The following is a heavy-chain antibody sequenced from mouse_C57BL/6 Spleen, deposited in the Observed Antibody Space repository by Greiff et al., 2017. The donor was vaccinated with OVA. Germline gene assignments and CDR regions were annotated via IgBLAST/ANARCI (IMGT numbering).Heavy chain of an antibody. V-gene: IGHV1-80*01. Sequence: VKLVESGAELVKPGASVKISCKASGYAFSSYWMNWVKQRPGKGLEWIGQIYPGDGDTNYNGKFKGKATLTADKSSSTAYMQLSSLTSEDAAVDVCARGGEGRLAWFAYWGQGTLVTVSA. CDR2: IYPGDGDT. CDR1: GYAFSSYW. J-gene: IGHJ3*01. D-gene: IGHD1-1*01. CDR3: ARGGEGRLAWFAY.